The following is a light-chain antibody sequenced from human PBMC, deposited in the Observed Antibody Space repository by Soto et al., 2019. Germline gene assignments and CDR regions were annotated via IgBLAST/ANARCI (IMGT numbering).Light chain of an antibody. CDR1: SSNIGAGYD. CDR3: QSYDSSLSVFYV. CDR2: GNS. V-gene: IGLV1-40*01. J-gene: IGLJ1*01. Sequence: VLTQPPSVSGAPGQRVTISCTGSSSNIGAGYDVHWYQQLPGTAPKLLIYGNSNRPSGVPDRFSGSKSGTSASLAITGLQAEDEADYYCQSYDSSLSVFYVFGTGTKVTVL.